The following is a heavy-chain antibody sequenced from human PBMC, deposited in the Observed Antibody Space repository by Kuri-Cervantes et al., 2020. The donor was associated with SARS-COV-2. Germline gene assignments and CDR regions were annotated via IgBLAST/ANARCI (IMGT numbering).Heavy chain of an antibody. D-gene: IGHD2-2*01. J-gene: IGHJ6*03. Sequence: LSLTCAASGFTFSDYYMSWIRQAPGKGLEWVSYISSSGSTIYYADSVKGRFTISRDNAKNSLYLQMNSLRAEDTAVYYCARGIPSYQNYYYYYMDVWGKGTTVTDSS. V-gene: IGHV3-11*04. CDR2: ISSSGSTI. CDR3: ARGIPSYQNYYYYYMDV. CDR1: GFTFSDYY.